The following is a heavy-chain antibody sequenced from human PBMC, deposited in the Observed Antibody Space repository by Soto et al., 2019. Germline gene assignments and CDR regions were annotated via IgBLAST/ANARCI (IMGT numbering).Heavy chain of an antibody. CDR3: ASDESYYYYYMDV. Sequence: EVQLVESGGGLVQPGGSLRLSCAASGFTFSSYWMSWVRQAPGKGREWVANIKQDGSEKYYVDSVKGRFTISRDNAKNSLYLQMNSLRAEDTAVYYCASDESYYYYYMDVWGKGTTVTVSS. V-gene: IGHV3-7*01. CDR2: IKQDGSEK. CDR1: GFTFSSYW. J-gene: IGHJ6*03.